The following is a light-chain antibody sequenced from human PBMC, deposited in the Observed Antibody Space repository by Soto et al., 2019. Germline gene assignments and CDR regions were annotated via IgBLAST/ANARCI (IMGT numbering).Light chain of an antibody. CDR2: VAS. CDR3: QQYHSWRT. Sequence: IVMTQSPATLSVSPGERATLSCRARQSIDRKLAWHQQRPGQAPRLLIYVASTRTTGIPARFSGSGSGTKFTLTISGRQSEDYGVFYCQQYHSWRTFGQGTSVEIK. V-gene: IGKV3-15*01. J-gene: IGKJ1*01. CDR1: QSIDRK.